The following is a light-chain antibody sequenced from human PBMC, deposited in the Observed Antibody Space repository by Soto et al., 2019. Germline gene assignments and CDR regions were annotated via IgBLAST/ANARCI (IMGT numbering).Light chain of an antibody. CDR2: GAS. V-gene: IGKV3-15*01. J-gene: IGKJ4*01. CDR3: QHYNNQPLT. CDR1: KSVSSD. Sequence: EIVMTQSPATLSVFQGERATLSCRSSKSVSSDLAWYQHKPGQAPRLLIYGASTRATGIPVRFSGSGSGTDFTLTISSLQSEDFAVYYCQHYNNQPLTFGGGTKVDIK.